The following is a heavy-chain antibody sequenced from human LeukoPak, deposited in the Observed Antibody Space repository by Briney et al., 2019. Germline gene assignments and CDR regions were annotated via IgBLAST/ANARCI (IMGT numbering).Heavy chain of an antibody. D-gene: IGHD2-21*01. V-gene: IGHV3-21*04. Sequence: GGSLRLSCAASGFTFSSYSMNWVRQAPGKGLEWVSSISSSSSYIYYADSVKGRFTISRDNAKNSLYLQMNSLRAEDTAVYYCARLIGPSSDSPYYYYYYMDVWGKGTTVTVSS. J-gene: IGHJ6*03. CDR1: GFTFSSYS. CDR2: ISSSSSYI. CDR3: ARLIGPSSDSPYYYYYYMDV.